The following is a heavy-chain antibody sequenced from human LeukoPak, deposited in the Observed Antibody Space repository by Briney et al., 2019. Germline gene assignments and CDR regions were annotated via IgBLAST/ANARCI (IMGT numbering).Heavy chain of an antibody. CDR1: GGTFSTYA. D-gene: IGHD6-13*01. J-gene: IGHJ5*02. CDR3: ANTYSSSWFGP. Sequence: SVRVSCTASGGTFSTYAISSVRQAPGQGLEWMGRIIPILVIANYSHTYQGRVTVTADTYTRTAYIELSRRRSEDTGVYYCANTYSSSWFGPWGQGTMVSDSS. CDR2: IIPILVIA. V-gene: IGHV1-69*04.